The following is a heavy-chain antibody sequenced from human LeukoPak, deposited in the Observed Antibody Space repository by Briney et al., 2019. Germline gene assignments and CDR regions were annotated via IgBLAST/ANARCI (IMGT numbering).Heavy chain of an antibody. CDR1: GGSISGPY. CDR3: ARVMGDLASLYHMDV. V-gene: IGHV4-59*11. Sequence: SETLSLTCTVSGGSISGPYWSWVRQPPGKGLEWIGDVYYSGSAHQNPSLKSRVTISVDTSKNQFSLKLRSVTAADTAVYYCARVMGDLASLYHMDVWGKGTTVTVSS. D-gene: IGHD3-16*01. CDR2: VYYSGSA. J-gene: IGHJ6*03.